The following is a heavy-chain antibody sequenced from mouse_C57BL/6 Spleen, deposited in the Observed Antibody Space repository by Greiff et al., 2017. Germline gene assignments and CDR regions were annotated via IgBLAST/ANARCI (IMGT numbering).Heavy chain of an antibody. Sequence: EVKVVESGEGLVKPGGSLKLSCAASGFTFSSYAMSWVRQTPEKRLEWVAYISSGGDYIYYADTVKGRFTISRDNARNTLYLQMSSLKSEDTAMYYGTEGYGSSQFAYWGPRLLVTVAA. CDR1: GFTFSSYA. V-gene: IGHV5-9-1*02. CDR2: ISSGGDYI. J-gene: IGHJ3*01. CDR3: TEGYGSSQFAY. D-gene: IGHD1-1*01.